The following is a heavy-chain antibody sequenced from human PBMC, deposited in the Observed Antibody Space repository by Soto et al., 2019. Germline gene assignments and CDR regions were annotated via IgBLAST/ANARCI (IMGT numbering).Heavy chain of an antibody. D-gene: IGHD6-13*01. CDR3: ARDLRDRRQLGDAFDI. Sequence: QVQLVQSGAEVKKPGASVKVSCKASGYTFTSYGISWVRQAPGQGLEWMGWISAYNGNTNYAQKLQGRVTMTTDTSTSAAYMDLRSLRSDDTAVYYCARDLRDRRQLGDAFDIWGQGTMVTVSS. J-gene: IGHJ3*02. CDR1: GYTFTSYG. CDR2: ISAYNGNT. V-gene: IGHV1-18*01.